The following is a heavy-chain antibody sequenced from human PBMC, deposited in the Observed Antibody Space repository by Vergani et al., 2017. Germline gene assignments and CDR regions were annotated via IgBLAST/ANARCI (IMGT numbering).Heavy chain of an antibody. CDR2: ISAYNGNT. CDR1: GYTFTSYG. CDR3: ARDRARMYYYAPETFDI. J-gene: IGHJ3*02. D-gene: IGHD3-10*01. Sequence: QVQLVQSGAEVKKPGASVKVSCKASGYTFTSYGISWVRQAPGQGLEWMGWISAYNGNTNYAQKLQGRVTMTTDTSTSTAYMELRSLRSDDTAVYHCARDRARMYYYAPETFDIWGQGTMVTVSS. V-gene: IGHV1-18*01.